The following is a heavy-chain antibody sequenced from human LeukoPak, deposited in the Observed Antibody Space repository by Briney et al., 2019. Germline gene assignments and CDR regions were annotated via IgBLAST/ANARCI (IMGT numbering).Heavy chain of an antibody. CDR1: GGSISSGDYY. Sequence: SETLSLTCTVSGGSISSGDYYWSWIRQPPGKGLEWIGYIYYSGSTYYNPSLKSRVTTSVDTSKNQFPLKLSSVTAADTAVYYCARAEDIVVVPAAINYYYGMDVWGQGTTVTVSS. CDR3: ARAEDIVVVPAAINYYYGMDV. V-gene: IGHV4-30-4*01. CDR2: IYYSGST. D-gene: IGHD2-2*01. J-gene: IGHJ6*02.